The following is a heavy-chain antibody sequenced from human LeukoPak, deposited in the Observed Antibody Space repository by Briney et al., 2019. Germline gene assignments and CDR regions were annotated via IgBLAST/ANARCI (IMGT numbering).Heavy chain of an antibody. CDR3: ARDLSASGGMDV. Sequence: GGSLRLSCAASGFTFSRYWMNWVRQAPKPGLEWVANIKQDGSDKYSVDSVKDRFTISRDNAKNSLYLQMNNLRAEDTAVYYCARDLSASGGMDVWGQGTTVTVSS. J-gene: IGHJ6*02. CDR1: GFTFSRYW. CDR2: IKQDGSDK. V-gene: IGHV3-7*04. D-gene: IGHD3-10*01.